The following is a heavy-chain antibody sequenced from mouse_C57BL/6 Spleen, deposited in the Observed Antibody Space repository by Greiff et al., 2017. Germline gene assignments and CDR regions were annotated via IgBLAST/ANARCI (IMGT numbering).Heavy chain of an antibody. CDR1: GFTFSSYA. Sequence: DVQLQESGEGLVKPGGSLKLSCAASGFTFSSYAMSWVRQTPEKRLEWVAYISSGGDYIYYADTVKGRFTISRDNARNTLYLQMSSLKSEDTAMYYCTRDSYSNYYAMDYWGQGTSVTVSS. D-gene: IGHD2-5*01. J-gene: IGHJ4*01. CDR3: TRDSYSNYYAMDY. V-gene: IGHV5-9-1*02. CDR2: ISSGGDYI.